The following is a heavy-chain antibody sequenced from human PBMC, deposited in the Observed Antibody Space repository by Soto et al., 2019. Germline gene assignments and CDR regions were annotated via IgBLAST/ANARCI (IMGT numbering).Heavy chain of an antibody. CDR1: GFTFSSYA. J-gene: IGHJ6*02. D-gene: IGHD6-19*01. V-gene: IGHV3-30-3*01. CDR3: AIDYSSGHLYYYYGMDV. Sequence: QVQLVESGGGVVQPGRSLRLSCAASGFTFSSYAMHWVRQAPGKGLEWVAVISYDGSNKYYADSVKGRFTIARDNSKNLLYLQMNSLRAEDAAVYYCAIDYSSGHLYYYYGMDVWGQGTTVTVSS. CDR2: ISYDGSNK.